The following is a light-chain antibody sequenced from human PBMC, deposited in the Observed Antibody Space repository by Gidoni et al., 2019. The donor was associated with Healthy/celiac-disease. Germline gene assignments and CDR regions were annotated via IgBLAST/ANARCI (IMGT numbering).Light chain of an antibody. CDR3: SSYTSRSTLPVV. CDR1: SSDVGGYNY. V-gene: IGLV2-14*01. J-gene: IGLJ2*01. Sequence: QSALTQPASVSGSPGQSLTISCTGTSSDVGGYNYVSWYQQHPGKTPKLMIYEVSNRPSGVPDRFSGSKSGNTASRTISGLQAEDEADYYCSSYTSRSTLPVVFGGGTKLTVL. CDR2: EVS.